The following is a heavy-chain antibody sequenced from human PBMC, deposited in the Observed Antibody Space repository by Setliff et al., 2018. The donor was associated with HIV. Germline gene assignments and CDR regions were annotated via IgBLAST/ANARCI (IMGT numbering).Heavy chain of an antibody. Sequence: SETLSLTCCVSGSSISHHYWSWIRQPRGKGLDWIGYIYNRRSTNYHPSLKSRVTISVDTSKNQFSLKLSSVTAADTAVYYCARLGSFSSTTFYGYYYMDVWGKGTTVTSP. CDR2: IYNRRST. D-gene: IGHD2-2*01. J-gene: IGHJ6*03. CDR3: ARLGSFSSTTFYGYYYMDV. CDR1: GSSISHHY. V-gene: IGHV4-59*08.